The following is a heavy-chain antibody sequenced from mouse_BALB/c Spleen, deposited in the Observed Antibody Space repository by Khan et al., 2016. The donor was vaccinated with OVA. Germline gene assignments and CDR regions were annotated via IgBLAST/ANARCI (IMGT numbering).Heavy chain of an antibody. CDR2: INPYNDYT. CDR3: ANPRQLGLMGWFTY. D-gene: IGHD3-2*01. V-gene: IGHV1S45*01. CDR1: GYTFTNHH. Sequence: VQLKQSGAELVRPGASVKISCKAFGYTFTNHHINWVKQRPGQGLDWIGYINPYNDYTNYNQKFKGKATLTVDKSSSTAYMELSSLTSEDSAVYYRANPRQLGLMGWFTYWGQGTLVTVSA. J-gene: IGHJ3*01.